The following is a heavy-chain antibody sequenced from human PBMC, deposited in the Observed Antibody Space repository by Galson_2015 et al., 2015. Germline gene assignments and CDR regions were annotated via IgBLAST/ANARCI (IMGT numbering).Heavy chain of an antibody. CDR3: ARGEGSGWYAFEI. CDR2: ISSSSSYI. J-gene: IGHJ3*02. V-gene: IGHV3-21*01. D-gene: IGHD6-19*01. Sequence: SLRLSCAASGFTFSSYRMNWVRQAPGKGLEWVSSISSSSSYIYYADSVKGRFTISRDNAKNSLYLQMNSLRAEDTAVYYCARGEGSGWYAFEIWGQGTMVTVSS. CDR1: GFTFSSYR.